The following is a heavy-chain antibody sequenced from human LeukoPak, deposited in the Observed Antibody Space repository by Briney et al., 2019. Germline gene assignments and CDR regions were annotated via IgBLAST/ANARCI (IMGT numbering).Heavy chain of an antibody. D-gene: IGHD3-10*01. CDR1: GFTFSSYA. CDR3: AKDREASLWFRELLAYFDY. Sequence: GGSLRLSCAASGFTFSSYAMSWVRQAPGKGLEWVSAIGGGGGSTYYADSVKGRFTISRDNSKNTLYLQMNSLRAEDTAVYYCAKDREASLWFRELLAYFDYWGQGTLVTVSS. V-gene: IGHV3-23*01. CDR2: IGGGGGST. J-gene: IGHJ4*02.